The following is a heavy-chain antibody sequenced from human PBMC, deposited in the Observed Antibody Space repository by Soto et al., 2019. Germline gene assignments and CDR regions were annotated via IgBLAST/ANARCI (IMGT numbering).Heavy chain of an antibody. J-gene: IGHJ5*02. CDR3: AKAGGIHLTPFDP. CDR2: ISYDGSNK. D-gene: IGHD6-13*01. V-gene: IGHV3-30*18. CDR1: GVTFSRYG. Sequence: QVQLVESGGGVVQPGRSLRLSCAASGVTFSRYGIHWVRQPPGKGLEWAAVISYDGSNKYYADSVKGRFTISRDNSKNTLYLQMNSLRTEDTAVYFCAKAGGIHLTPFDPWGQGTLVTVSS.